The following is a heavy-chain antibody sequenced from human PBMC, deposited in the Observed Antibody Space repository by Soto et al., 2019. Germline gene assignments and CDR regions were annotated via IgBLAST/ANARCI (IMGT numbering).Heavy chain of an antibody. J-gene: IGHJ4*02. D-gene: IGHD6-6*01. CDR2: VSYDGSYK. Sequence: QVQLVESGGGVAQPRRSLRLSCAVSGFTFSDYGMHWVRQAPGKGLEWVAVVSYDGSYKYYADSVKGRFTVSRDLSGNTLFLQMNSLRLEDTAVYFCAKEMYPRTVLDSSSPWGDYWDQGTLVAVSS. CDR3: AKEMYPRTVLDSSSPWGDY. V-gene: IGHV3-30*18. CDR1: GFTFSDYG.